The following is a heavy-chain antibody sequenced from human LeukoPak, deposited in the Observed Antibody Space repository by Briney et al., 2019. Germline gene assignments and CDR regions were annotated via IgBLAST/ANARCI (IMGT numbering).Heavy chain of an antibody. CDR1: WFTFFRPC. CDR2: ISAYNGNT. D-gene: IGHD6-19*01. V-gene: IGHV1-18*01. Sequence: APGEGSCQGSWFTFFRPCINGGRQGPGQGVGWVGWISAYNGNTNYAQKLQGRVTMTTDTSTSTAYMELRSLRSDDTAVYYCARDGAVAGWYYFDYWGQGTLVTVSS. J-gene: IGHJ4*02. CDR3: ARDGAVAGWYYFDY.